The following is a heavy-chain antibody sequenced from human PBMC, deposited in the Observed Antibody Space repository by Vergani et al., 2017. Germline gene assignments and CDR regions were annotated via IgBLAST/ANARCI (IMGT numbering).Heavy chain of an antibody. CDR1: GFTFGDYA. D-gene: IGHD3-22*01. CDR2: IRSKAYGGTK. Sequence: EVQLVESGGGLVQPGRSLRLSCTASGFTFGDYAMSWVRQAPGKGLEWGGFIRSKAYGGTKEYAASVKGRFTISRDDSKSIAYLQMNSLKTEDTAVYYCTSADYCDSSGYYYYYGMDVWGQGTTVTVSS. CDR3: TSADYCDSSGYYYYYGMDV. J-gene: IGHJ6*02. V-gene: IGHV3-49*04.